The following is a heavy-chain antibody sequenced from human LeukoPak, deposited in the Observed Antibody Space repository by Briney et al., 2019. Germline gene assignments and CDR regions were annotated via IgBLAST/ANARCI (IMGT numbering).Heavy chain of an antibody. CDR1: GFTFSNYG. Sequence: GGSLRLSCAPSGFTFSNYGMHWVRQAPGKGLEWVAFIRSDGSDKYYADSVEGRFTISRDNSKNTLSLLMNSLRAGDTAVYYCATLRQVAAFDDFDNWGQGTMITVSS. J-gene: IGHJ3*02. CDR3: ATLRQVAAFDDFDN. D-gene: IGHD6-19*01. V-gene: IGHV3-30*02. CDR2: IRSDGSDK.